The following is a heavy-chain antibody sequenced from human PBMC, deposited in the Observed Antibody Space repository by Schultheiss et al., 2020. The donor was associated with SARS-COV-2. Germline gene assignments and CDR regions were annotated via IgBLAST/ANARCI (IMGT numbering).Heavy chain of an antibody. CDR1: GFTFSSYW. CDR3: ARVGAKGIAAAGQIDY. J-gene: IGHJ4*02. V-gene: IGHV4-4*02. D-gene: IGHD6-13*01. CDR2: INHSGST. Sequence: GSLRLSCAASGFTFSSYWMSWVRQAPGKGLEWIGEINHSGSTNYNPSLKSRVTISVDKSKNQFSLKLSSVTAADTAVYYCARVGAKGIAAAGQIDYWGQGTLVTVSS.